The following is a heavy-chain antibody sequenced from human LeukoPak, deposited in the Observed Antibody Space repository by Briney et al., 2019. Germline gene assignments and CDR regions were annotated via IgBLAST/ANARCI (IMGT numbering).Heavy chain of an antibody. CDR3: ARGGQQLAK. D-gene: IGHD6-13*01. CDR1: GGSTSSYY. V-gene: IGHV4-59*01. Sequence: SETLSLTCTVSGGSTSSYYWSWIRQPPGKGLEWIGYIYYSGSTNYNPSLKSRVIISVDTSKNQFSLKLSSVTAADTAVYYCARGGQQLAKWGQGTLVTVSS. J-gene: IGHJ4*02. CDR2: IYYSGST.